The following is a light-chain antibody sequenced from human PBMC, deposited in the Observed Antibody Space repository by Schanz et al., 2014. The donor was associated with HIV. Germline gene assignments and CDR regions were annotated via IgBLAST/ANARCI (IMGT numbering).Light chain of an antibody. CDR1: QGIGND. V-gene: IGKV1-17*01. CDR2: AAS. Sequence: DIQMTQSPFSLSASVGDRVTLTCRASQGIGNDLGWYQQRPGKAPKRLIYAASTLQSGVPSRFVGGGSGTEFTLTISGLQPEDFATYYCLQHNRYPPTFGQGTKLEIK. CDR3: LQHNRYPPT. J-gene: IGKJ2*01.